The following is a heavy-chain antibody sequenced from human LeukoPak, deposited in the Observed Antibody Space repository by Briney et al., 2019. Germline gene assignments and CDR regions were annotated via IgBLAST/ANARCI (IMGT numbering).Heavy chain of an antibody. CDR1: GFTFNTHA. Sequence: GESLRLSCEASGFTFNTHAMSWVRQAPGEGLEWVASITSSGRTPFYTDSVRGRFIISRDNSKNTLYLQMNSLRGDDSAVYYCAKDRPNFYETSGSYYKMKGDFWGQGSLVTVSS. CDR2: ITSSGRTP. D-gene: IGHD3-10*01. V-gene: IGHV3-23*01. J-gene: IGHJ4*02. CDR3: AKDRPNFYETSGSYYKMKGDF.